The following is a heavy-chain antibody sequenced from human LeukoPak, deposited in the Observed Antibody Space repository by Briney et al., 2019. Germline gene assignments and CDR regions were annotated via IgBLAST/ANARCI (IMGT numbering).Heavy chain of an antibody. D-gene: IGHD3-10*01. CDR3: ARGMGSMTY. J-gene: IGHJ4*02. V-gene: IGHV3-48*01. CDR1: GFTFSSYW. Sequence: GGSLRLSCAASGFTFSSYWMHWVRQAPGKGLEWISHISTSSSTIYYADSVKGRFTISRDDGRNSLYLQMNSLRAEDTAVYYCARGMGSMTYWGQGTLVTVSS. CDR2: ISTSSSTI.